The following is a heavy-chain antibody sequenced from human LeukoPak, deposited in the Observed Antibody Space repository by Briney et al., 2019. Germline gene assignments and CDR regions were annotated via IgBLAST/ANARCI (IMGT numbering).Heavy chain of an antibody. CDR3: AKDTYGGLDY. J-gene: IGHJ4*02. V-gene: IGHV3-30*02. CDR2: IRYDGSYK. D-gene: IGHD4/OR15-4a*01. Sequence: GGSLRLSCAASGFTFSGSGMHWVRQAPRKGLEWLAFIRYDGSYKYHADSVKGRFAVSRDNSKNTLYLQMDSLRAEDTALYYCAKDTYGGLDYWGQGTLVTVSS. CDR1: GFTFSGSG.